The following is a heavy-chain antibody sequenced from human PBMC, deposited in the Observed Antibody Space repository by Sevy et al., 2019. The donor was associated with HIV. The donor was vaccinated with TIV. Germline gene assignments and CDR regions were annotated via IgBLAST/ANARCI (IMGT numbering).Heavy chain of an antibody. CDR1: GFTFSSYS. J-gene: IGHJ4*02. V-gene: IGHV3-21*01. CDR2: ISSSSSYI. Sequence: GGSLRLSCAASGFTFSSYSMNWVRQAPGKGLEWVSSISSSSSYIYYADSVKGRFTISGDNAKNSLYLQMNSLRAEDTAVYYCAREGRGYSYGLVDYWGQGTLVTVSS. CDR3: AREGRGYSYGLVDY. D-gene: IGHD5-18*01.